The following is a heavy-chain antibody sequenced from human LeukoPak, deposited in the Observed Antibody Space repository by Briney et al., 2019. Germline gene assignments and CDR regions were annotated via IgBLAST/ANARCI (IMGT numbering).Heavy chain of an antibody. J-gene: IGHJ4*02. CDR1: GGTFSSYA. D-gene: IGHD3-22*01. Sequence: ASVKVSCKASGGTFSSYAISWVRQAPGQGLEWMGRIIPILGIANYAQKFQGRVTITADKSTSTAYMELSSLRSEDTAVYYCARVRAYYDSSGYLDYWGQGTLVTVSS. CDR2: IIPILGIA. CDR3: ARVRAYYDSSGYLDY. V-gene: IGHV1-69*04.